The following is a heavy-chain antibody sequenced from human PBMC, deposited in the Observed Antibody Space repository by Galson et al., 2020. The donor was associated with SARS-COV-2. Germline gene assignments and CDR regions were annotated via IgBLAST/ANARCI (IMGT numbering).Heavy chain of an antibody. CDR3: ASQSEGFDY. J-gene: IGHJ4*02. V-gene: IGHV4-59*08. Sequence: IRQSPGKGLEWIGYIYHSGTSDYNPSLKSRVTISLDTSKNQFSLKLTSVTAADTAVYYCASQSEGFDYWGQGTRVTVSS. CDR2: IYHSGTS.